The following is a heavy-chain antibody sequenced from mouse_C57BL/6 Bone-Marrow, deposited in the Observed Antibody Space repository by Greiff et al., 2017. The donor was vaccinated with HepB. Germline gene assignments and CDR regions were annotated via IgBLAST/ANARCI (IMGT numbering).Heavy chain of an antibody. CDR3: ARDFDY. Sequence: VQLQQSGPELVKPGASVKISCKASGYSFTGYYMNWVKQSPEKSLEWIGEINPSTGGTTYNQKFKAKAPLTVEKSSSTAYMQLKSLTSEDSAVYYCARDFDYWGQGTTLTVSS. CDR2: INPSTGGT. CDR1: GYSFTGYY. V-gene: IGHV1-42*01. J-gene: IGHJ2*01.